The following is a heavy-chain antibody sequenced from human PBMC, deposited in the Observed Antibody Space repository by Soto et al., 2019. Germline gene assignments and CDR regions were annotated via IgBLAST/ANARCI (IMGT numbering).Heavy chain of an antibody. V-gene: IGHV3-15*07. CDR1: GFTFSNAW. J-gene: IGHJ6*02. CDR3: TTELVYYYGMDV. Sequence: EVQLVESGGGLVKPGGSLRLSCAASGFTFSNAWMNWVRQAPGKGLEWVGRIKSKTDGGTTDYAAPVKGRFTISRDDSKNTLYLHMNSLKTEDTAVYYCTTELVYYYGMDVWGQGTTVTVSS. CDR2: IKSKTDGGTT.